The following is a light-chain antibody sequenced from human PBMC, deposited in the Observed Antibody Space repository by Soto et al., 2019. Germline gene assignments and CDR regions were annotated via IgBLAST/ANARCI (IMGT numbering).Light chain of an antibody. Sequence: SVLTQPPSASGTPGQRVTISCSGSSSHIGSSNVNWYQQLPGTAPKLLIYTNNQRPSGVPDRFSGSKSGTSASLAISGLQSEDEADYYCAAWDDSLNGRVFGTGTKVTVL. V-gene: IGLV1-44*01. J-gene: IGLJ1*01. CDR2: TNN. CDR3: AAWDDSLNGRV. CDR1: SSHIGSSN.